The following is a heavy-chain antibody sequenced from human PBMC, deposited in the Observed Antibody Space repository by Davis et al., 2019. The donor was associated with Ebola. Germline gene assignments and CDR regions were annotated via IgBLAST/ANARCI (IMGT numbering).Heavy chain of an antibody. CDR1: GLIFSNYV. D-gene: IGHD3-10*01. CDR2: SETSDTNFNA. V-gene: IGHV3-23*05. Sequence: GESLKISCEISGLIFSNYVMYWVRQASGKGLEWISASETSDTNFNANYADSVKGRFTIIRDNSRNTVFLQMNSLRVEDTAVYYCAKIGVRHSGDYWGQGTVVTVSS. CDR3: AKIGVRHSGDY. J-gene: IGHJ4*02.